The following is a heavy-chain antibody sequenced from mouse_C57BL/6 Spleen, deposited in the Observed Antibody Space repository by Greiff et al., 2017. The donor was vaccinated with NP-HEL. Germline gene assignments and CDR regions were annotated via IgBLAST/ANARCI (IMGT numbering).Heavy chain of an antibody. CDR2: IYPRSGNT. CDR1: GYTFTSYG. CDR3: ASRAGTYYFDD. V-gene: IGHV1-81*01. Sequence: VKLVESGAELARPGASVKLSCKASGYTFTSYGISWVKQRTGQGLEWIGEIYPRSGNTYYNEKFKGKATLTADKSSSTAYMERRSLTSEDAAVYFCASRAGTYYFDDWGQGTTLTVSS. J-gene: IGHJ2*01. D-gene: IGHD4-1*01.